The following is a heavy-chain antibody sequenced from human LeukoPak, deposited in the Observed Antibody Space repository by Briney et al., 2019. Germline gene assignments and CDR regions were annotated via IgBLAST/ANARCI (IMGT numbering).Heavy chain of an antibody. CDR1: GFTFSNNW. J-gene: IGHJ3*02. CDR2: VKKDGSEK. V-gene: IGHV3-7*01. Sequence: GGSLRLSCAASGFTFSNNWMTWVRQAPGKGLEWVASVKKDGSEKYYADSVKGRFTISRDNAKNSLYLQMNSLRAEDTAVYYCARDPSARAEGAFDIWGQGTMVTVSS. CDR3: ARDPSARAEGAFDI.